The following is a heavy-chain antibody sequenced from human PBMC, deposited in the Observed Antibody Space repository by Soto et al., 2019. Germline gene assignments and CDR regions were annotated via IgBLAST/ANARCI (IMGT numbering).Heavy chain of an antibody. Sequence: QVQLVQSGAEVKKPGASVKVSCKASGYTFTSYYMHWVRQAPGQGLEWMGIINPSGGSTSYAQKFQGRVTMTRDTSTGTVYMELSSLRSEDTAVYYCARDRGRGDIVVVVAATRPYYFDYWGQGTLVTVSS. J-gene: IGHJ4*02. V-gene: IGHV1-46*01. CDR1: GYTFTSYY. CDR3: ARDRGRGDIVVVVAATRPYYFDY. D-gene: IGHD2-15*01. CDR2: INPSGGST.